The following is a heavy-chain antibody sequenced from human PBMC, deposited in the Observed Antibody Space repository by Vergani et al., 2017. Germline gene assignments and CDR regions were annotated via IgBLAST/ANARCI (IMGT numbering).Heavy chain of an antibody. CDR2: IKQDGSEK. CDR1: GFTFSSYW. V-gene: IGHV3-7*01. Sequence: EVQVVESGGGLVQPGGSLRLSCAASGFTFSSYWMSWVRQAPGKGLEWVANIKQDGSEKYYVDSVKGRFTISRDNATNSLYLQMNSLRAEDTAVYYCARDGVAAAGTHPLRYYYYYGMDVWGQGTTVTVSS. D-gene: IGHD6-13*01. J-gene: IGHJ6*02. CDR3: ARDGVAAAGTHPLRYYYYYGMDV.